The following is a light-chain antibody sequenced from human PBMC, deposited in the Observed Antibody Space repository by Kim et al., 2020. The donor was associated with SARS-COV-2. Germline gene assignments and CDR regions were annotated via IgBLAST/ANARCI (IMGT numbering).Light chain of an antibody. V-gene: IGLV4-60*03. CDR3: ESWDSYTWV. Sequence: QPVLTQSSSASASLGSSVRLTCTLSSRHSGYIIAWHQQQPGKAPRYLMKVESSGDYNKGSGVPDRFSGSSSGTDRYLTISNLKSEDEADYYCESWDSYTWVFGGGTQLTVL. CDR2: VESSGDY. J-gene: IGLJ3*02. CDR1: SRHSGYI.